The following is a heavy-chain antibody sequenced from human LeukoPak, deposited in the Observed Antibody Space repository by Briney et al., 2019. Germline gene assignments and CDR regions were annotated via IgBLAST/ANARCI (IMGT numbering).Heavy chain of an antibody. CDR1: GFTFSNAW. CDR2: IKSKTDGGTT. Sequence: GGSLRLSCAASGFTFSNAWMSWVRQAPGKGLEWVGRIKSKTDGGTTDYAAPVKGRLTISRDDSKNTLYLQMNSLKTEDTAVYYCTTGDSYGDRPIDYSGQGTLVTVCS. D-gene: IGHD4-17*01. V-gene: IGHV3-15*01. J-gene: IGHJ4*02. CDR3: TTGDSYGDRPIDY.